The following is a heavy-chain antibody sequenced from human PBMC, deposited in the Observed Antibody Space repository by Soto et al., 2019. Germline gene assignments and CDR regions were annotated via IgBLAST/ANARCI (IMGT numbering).Heavy chain of an antibody. CDR2: FYYRGST. CDR1: GGPFSGGGYY. J-gene: IGHJ5*02. Sequence: QVQLQESGPGLVKPSQTLSLTCTVSGGPFSGGGYYWSWIRQHPGKGLEGIGTFYYRGSTYYNRSLKSRVTISVDTSKNQFSLKLSSVTAADTAVYYCARDPTQMPGTAGSHQTPYGAWGQGTLVTVSS. CDR3: ARDPTQMPGTAGSHQTPYGA. V-gene: IGHV4-31*03. D-gene: IGHD1-1*01.